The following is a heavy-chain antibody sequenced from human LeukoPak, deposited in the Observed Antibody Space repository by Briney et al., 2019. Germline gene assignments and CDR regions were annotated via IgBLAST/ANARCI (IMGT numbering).Heavy chain of an antibody. Sequence: GGSLRLSCAASGLTFNSYAMHWVRQAPGKGLEWVAVISYEGSNKYYADSVKGRFTISRDNSKNTLYLQMNSLRAEDTAVYYCARGPLRYYDFWSGYYSNWFDPWGERTLV. CDR2: ISYEGSNK. D-gene: IGHD3-3*01. J-gene: IGHJ5*02. CDR1: GLTFNSYA. CDR3: ARGPLRYYDFWSGYYSNWFDP. V-gene: IGHV3-30-3*01.